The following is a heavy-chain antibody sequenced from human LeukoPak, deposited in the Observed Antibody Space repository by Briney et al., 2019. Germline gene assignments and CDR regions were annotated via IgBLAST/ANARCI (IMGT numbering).Heavy chain of an antibody. D-gene: IGHD1-26*01. Sequence: GGSLRLSCAGSGFTFSSFWMSWVRQAPGKGLEWVSSISSSSSYIYYADSVKGRFTISRDNAKNSLSLQMNSLRAEDTAVYYCARGGEPVGSDYWGQGTLVTVSS. V-gene: IGHV3-21*01. J-gene: IGHJ4*02. CDR1: GFTFSSFW. CDR3: ARGGEPVGSDY. CDR2: ISSSSSYI.